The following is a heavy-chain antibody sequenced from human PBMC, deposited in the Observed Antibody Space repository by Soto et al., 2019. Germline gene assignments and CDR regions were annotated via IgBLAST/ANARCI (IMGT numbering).Heavy chain of an antibody. V-gene: IGHV3-23*01. CDR1: GFTCSSYA. J-gene: IGHJ5*02. Sequence: EVQLLESGGGWLQPGGSLRLSCAASGFTCSSYAMNWVRQAPGKGLEWVSGITGSGAGSYYSDSVKGRFTISRDNSKHTLYLQMNSLRAEDTAVYYCAKAYSNSWPNDWFDPWGQGTLVTVSS. CDR2: ITGSGAGS. D-gene: IGHD6-13*01. CDR3: AKAYSNSWPNDWFDP.